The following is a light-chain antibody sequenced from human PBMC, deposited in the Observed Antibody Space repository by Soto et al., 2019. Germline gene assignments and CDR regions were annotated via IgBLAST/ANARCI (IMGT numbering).Light chain of an antibody. Sequence: QSALTQPPSASGSPGQSVTISCTGTSSDVGGYNYVSWYQKHPGKVPKLMVYEVNKRPSGVPDRFSGSKSGNTASLTVSGLQAEDEADYYFTSYAGGNNVFGTGTKVTVL. CDR2: EVN. CDR3: TSYAGGNNV. V-gene: IGLV2-8*01. J-gene: IGLJ1*01. CDR1: SSDVGGYNY.